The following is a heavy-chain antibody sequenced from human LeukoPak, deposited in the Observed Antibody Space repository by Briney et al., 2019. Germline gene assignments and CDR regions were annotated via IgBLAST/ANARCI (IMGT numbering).Heavy chain of an antibody. J-gene: IGHJ4*02. V-gene: IGHV1-2*02. CDR1: GNTFTSYG. CDR3: ARDGVMATTYTWRGFDY. D-gene: IGHD5-12*01. CDR2: INPNSGGT. Sequence: ASVKVSCKASGNTFTSYGISWVRQAPGQGLEWMGWINPNSGGTNYAQKFQGRVTMTRDTSISTAYMELSRLRSDDTAVYYCARDGVMATTYTWRGFDYWGQGTLVTVSS.